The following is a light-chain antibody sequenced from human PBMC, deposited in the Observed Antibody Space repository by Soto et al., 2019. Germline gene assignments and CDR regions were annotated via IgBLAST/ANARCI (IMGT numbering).Light chain of an antibody. CDR2: DAS. V-gene: IGKV3-11*01. CDR1: QSVSSY. Sequence: EIVLTQSPATLSLSPGERATLSCRASQSVSSYLAWYQQKPGQAPRLLIYDASNRATGIPARFSGSGSGTDFTLTISSLEAEDFAVDYCQQRSNWPPGKTFGQGTKVEIK. J-gene: IGKJ1*01. CDR3: QQRSNWPPGKT.